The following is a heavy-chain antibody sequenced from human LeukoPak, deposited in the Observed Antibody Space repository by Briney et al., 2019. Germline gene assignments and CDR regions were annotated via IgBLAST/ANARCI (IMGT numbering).Heavy chain of an antibody. J-gene: IGHJ3*02. V-gene: IGHV3-7*04. CDR1: GFTFSTYW. Sequence: GGSLRLSCAVSGFTFSTYWMSWVRQAPGKGLECVANIKQEGGEKYNVDSVKGRFTISRDNAQNTLNLQMNSLRAEDTAVYYCARVRGGYCSSGNCYSAFDIWGQGTMVTVSS. D-gene: IGHD2-15*01. CDR3: ARVRGGYCSSGNCYSAFDI. CDR2: IKQEGGEK.